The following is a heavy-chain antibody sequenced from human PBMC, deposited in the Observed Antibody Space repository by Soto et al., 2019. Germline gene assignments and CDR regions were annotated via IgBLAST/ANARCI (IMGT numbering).Heavy chain of an antibody. CDR2: ISHGGNT. Sequence: QAQLQESGPGLVKPSETLSLTCTVFSDSIDSSDWWNWVRQSPGRGLEWIGEISHGGNTTHNPSLMSRVTMSVDMSKNQFSLSVNSVTAADTAVYYCARDTKTASGQWYFDLWGRGTLVTVSS. CDR1: SDSIDSSDW. CDR3: ARDTKTASGQWYFDL. J-gene: IGHJ2*01. D-gene: IGHD1-26*01. V-gene: IGHV4-4*02.